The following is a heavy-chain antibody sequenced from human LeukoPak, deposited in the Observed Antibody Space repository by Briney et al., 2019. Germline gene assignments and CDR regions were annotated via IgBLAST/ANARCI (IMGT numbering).Heavy chain of an antibody. CDR2: INTNTGNP. CDR1: GYTFTSYA. D-gene: IGHD6-13*01. Sequence: ASVKVSCKASGYTFTSYAMNWVRQAPGQGLEWMGWINTNTGNPTYAQGFTGRFVFSLDTSVSTAYLQISSLKAEDTAVYYCARGLIAAASAYNWFDPWGQGPLVTVPS. J-gene: IGHJ5*02. CDR3: ARGLIAAASAYNWFDP. V-gene: IGHV7-4-1*02.